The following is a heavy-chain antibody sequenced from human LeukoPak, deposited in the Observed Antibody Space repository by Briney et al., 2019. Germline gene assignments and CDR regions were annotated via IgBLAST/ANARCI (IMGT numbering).Heavy chain of an antibody. CDR3: ARDSGSYSSSYRFDS. Sequence: SQTLSLTCAISGDSVSSDSAAWNWIRKSPSRGLEWLGRTYYKSKWYNDYAVSVKSRITINADTSENQFSLQLKSVTPEDTAVYYCARDSGSYSSSYRFDSWGQGTLVTVSS. D-gene: IGHD6-6*01. CDR1: GDSVSSDSAA. CDR2: TYYKSKWYN. J-gene: IGHJ4*02. V-gene: IGHV6-1*01.